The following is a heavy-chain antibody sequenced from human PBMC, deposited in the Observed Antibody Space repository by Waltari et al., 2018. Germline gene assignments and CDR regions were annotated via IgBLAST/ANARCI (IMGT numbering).Heavy chain of an antibody. Sequence: QVQLVQSGAEVKKPGSSVKVSCKASGGTFSSYAISWVRQAPGHGREWRGGGGLGGRGGCISRLERANQARMLQGRVTSTADESTGTAYLELGSLRSEDTAVYYWARDAYDILTGYYPHWGQGTLVTVSS. V-gene: IGHV1-69*01. J-gene: IGHJ4*02. CDR2: CISRLERA. CDR3: ARDAYDILTGYYPH. CDR1: GGTFSSYA. D-gene: IGHD3-9*01.